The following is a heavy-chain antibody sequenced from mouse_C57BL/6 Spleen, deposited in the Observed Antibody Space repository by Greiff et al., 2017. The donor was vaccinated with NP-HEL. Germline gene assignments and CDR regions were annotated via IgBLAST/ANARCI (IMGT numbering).Heavy chain of an antibody. CDR3: TGRSSYSY. D-gene: IGHD1-1*01. CDR2: IRLKSDNYAT. CDR1: GFTFSNYW. V-gene: IGHV6-3*01. Sequence: EVKLMESGGGLVQPGGSMKLSCVASGFTFSNYWMNWVRQSPEKGLEWVAQIRLKSDNYATHYAESVKGRFTISRDDFKSIVYLQMNNLRAEDTGIYYCTGRSSYSYWGKGTTLTVSS. J-gene: IGHJ2*01.